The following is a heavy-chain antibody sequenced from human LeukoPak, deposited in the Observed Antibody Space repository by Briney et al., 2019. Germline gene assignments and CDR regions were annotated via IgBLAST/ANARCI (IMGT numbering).Heavy chain of an antibody. CDR1: GGSISSYS. CDR2: IYTGGST. Sequence: PSETLSLTCPVSGGSISSYSWSWIRQPAGKGLEWIGRIYTGGSTNYNPSLKSRVTMPVDTSKNQFSLKLSAVTAADTAVYYCARGHGSGSLLIWGQGTMVTVSS. D-gene: IGHD3-10*01. V-gene: IGHV4-4*07. J-gene: IGHJ3*02. CDR3: ARGHGSGSLLI.